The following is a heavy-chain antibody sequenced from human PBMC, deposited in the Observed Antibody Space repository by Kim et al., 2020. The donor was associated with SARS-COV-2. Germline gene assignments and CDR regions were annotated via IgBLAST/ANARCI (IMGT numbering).Heavy chain of an antibody. CDR3: ARDHSSSWRIPALYFDY. CDR2: INPNSGGT. Sequence: ASVKVSCKASGYTFTGYYMHWVRQAPGQGLEWMGWINPNSGGTNYAQKFQGRVTMTRDTSIRTAYMELSRLRSDDTAVYYCARDHSSSWRIPALYFDYWGQGTLVTVSS. J-gene: IGHJ4*02. D-gene: IGHD6-13*01. V-gene: IGHV1-2*02. CDR1: GYTFTGYY.